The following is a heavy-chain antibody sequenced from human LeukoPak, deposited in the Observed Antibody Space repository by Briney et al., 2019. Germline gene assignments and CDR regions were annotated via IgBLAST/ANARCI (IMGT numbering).Heavy chain of an antibody. Sequence: ASVKVSCKASGYTFTSYYMHWVRQAPGQGLEWMGIINPSGGSTSYAQKFQGRVTMTRDMFTSTVYMELSSLRSEDTAVYYCARVGVFGYMDVWGKGTTVTVSS. V-gene: IGHV1-46*01. D-gene: IGHD3-16*01. CDR2: INPSGGST. CDR1: GYTFTSYY. J-gene: IGHJ6*03. CDR3: ARVGVFGYMDV.